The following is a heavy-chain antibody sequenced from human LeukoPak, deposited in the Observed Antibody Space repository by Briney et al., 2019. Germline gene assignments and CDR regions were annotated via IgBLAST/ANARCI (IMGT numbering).Heavy chain of an antibody. CDR1: GFTFDDYA. Sequence: PGRSLRLSCAASGFTFDDYAMHWVRQAPGKGLGWVSGISWNSGSIGYADSVKGRFTISRDNAKNSLYLQMNSLRAEDTALYYCAKDPFETWGQGTLVTVSS. CDR2: ISWNSGSI. CDR3: AKDPFET. D-gene: IGHD2/OR15-2a*01. J-gene: IGHJ4*02. V-gene: IGHV3-9*01.